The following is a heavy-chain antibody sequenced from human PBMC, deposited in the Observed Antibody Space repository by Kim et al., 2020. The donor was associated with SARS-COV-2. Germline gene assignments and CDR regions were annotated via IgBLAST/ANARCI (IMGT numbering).Heavy chain of an antibody. J-gene: IGHJ4*02. Sequence: GGSLRLSCAASGFTFSSYAMTWVRQAPGQGLEWVSTIGGGGVNSYYADSVKGRFTVSRDNSNKTLFLQMNSLRAEDTALYYCAKGAAMAPRQGIDYWGQGTLVTVSS. CDR2: IGGGGVNS. CDR1: GFTFSSYA. CDR3: AKGAAMAPRQGIDY. V-gene: IGHV3-23*01. D-gene: IGHD6-6*01.